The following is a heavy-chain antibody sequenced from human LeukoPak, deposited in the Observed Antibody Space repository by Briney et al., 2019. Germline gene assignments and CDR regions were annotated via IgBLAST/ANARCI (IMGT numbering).Heavy chain of an antibody. CDR2: INHSGST. CDR3: ARARNYYDSSGYSFLDY. V-gene: IGHV4-34*01. CDR1: GGSFSGYY. J-gene: IGHJ4*02. D-gene: IGHD3-22*01. Sequence: SETLSLTCAVYGGSFSGYYWSWIRQPPGKGLEWIGEINHSGSTNYNPSLKSRVTISVDTSKKQFSLKLSSVTAADTAVYYCARARNYYDSSGYSFLDYWGQGTLVTVSS.